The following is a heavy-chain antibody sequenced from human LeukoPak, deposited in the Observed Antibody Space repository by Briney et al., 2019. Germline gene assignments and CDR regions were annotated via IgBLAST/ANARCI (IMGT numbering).Heavy chain of an antibody. Sequence: GGSLRLSCAASGFTFSSYGMHWVRQAPGKGLEWVAVIWYDGSNKYYADSVKGRFTISRDNSKNTLYLQMNSLRAEDTAVYYCARADYYDSSGYPEYYFDYWGQGTLVTVSS. CDR1: GFTFSSYG. D-gene: IGHD3-22*01. CDR3: ARADYYDSSGYPEYYFDY. V-gene: IGHV3-33*01. J-gene: IGHJ4*02. CDR2: IWYDGSNK.